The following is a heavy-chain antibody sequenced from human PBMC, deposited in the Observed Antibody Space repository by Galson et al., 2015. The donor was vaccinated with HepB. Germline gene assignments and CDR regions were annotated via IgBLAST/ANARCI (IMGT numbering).Heavy chain of an antibody. CDR2: IYYSGST. CDR1: GGSISSSSYY. V-gene: IGHV4-39*01. CDR3: ARRYSYGIFDY. Sequence: SETVSLTCTVSGGSISSSSYYWGWIRQPPGKGLEWIGSIYYSGSTYYNPSLKSRVTISVDTSKNQFSLKLSSVTAADTAVYYCARRYSYGIFDYWGQGTLVTVSS. J-gene: IGHJ4*02. D-gene: IGHD5-18*01.